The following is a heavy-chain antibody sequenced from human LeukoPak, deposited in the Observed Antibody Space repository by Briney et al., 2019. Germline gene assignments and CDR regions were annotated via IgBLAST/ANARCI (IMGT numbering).Heavy chain of an antibody. V-gene: IGHV5-51*01. CDR2: IYPGDSDT. CDR1: GYSFTSYW. D-gene: IGHD5-24*01. J-gene: IGHJ4*02. Sequence: GESLKISCKGSGYSFTSYWIGWVRQMPGKGLEWMGIIYPGDSDTRYSPSFQGQVTISADKSISTAYLRWSSLKASDTAMYYCARSGTEDGLQPYYFDYWGQGTLVTVSS. CDR3: ARSGTEDGLQPYYFDY.